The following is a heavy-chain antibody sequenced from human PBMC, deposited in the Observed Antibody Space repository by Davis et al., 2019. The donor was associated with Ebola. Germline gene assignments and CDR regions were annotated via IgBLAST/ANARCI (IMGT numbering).Heavy chain of an antibody. J-gene: IGHJ4*02. CDR1: GFTFSRYR. D-gene: IGHD4-23*01. Sequence: GESPKISCAASGFTFSRYRKHWVRQAPGKGLEWVAVISYDGSNKYYADSVKGRFTISRDNSKNTLYLQMNSLRAEDTAVYYSAKEISRVRRWQFDYWGQGTLVTVSS. CDR2: ISYDGSNK. V-gene: IGHV3-30*18. CDR3: AKEISRVRRWQFDY.